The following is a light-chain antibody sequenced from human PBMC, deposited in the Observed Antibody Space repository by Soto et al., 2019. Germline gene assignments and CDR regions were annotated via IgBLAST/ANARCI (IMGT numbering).Light chain of an antibody. V-gene: IGLV2-23*03. J-gene: IGLJ1*01. CDR3: CSYAGSNTFV. CDR1: SSDVGSYNL. CDR2: EGS. Sequence: QSVLTQPASVSGSPGQSITISCTGTSSDVGSYNLVSWYQQHPGKAPKLMIYEGSKRPSGVSNRFSGSKSGNTASLTISGLQAEDEADYYCCSYAGSNTFVFGTGNKVT.